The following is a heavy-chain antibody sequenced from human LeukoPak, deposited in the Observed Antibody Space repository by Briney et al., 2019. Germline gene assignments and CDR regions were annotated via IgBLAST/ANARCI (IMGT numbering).Heavy chain of an antibody. Sequence: ASVKVSCKASGYTFTSYDINWLRQATGQGLEWMGWMNPKRGNTGYAPTFQGRVTITRDTSIDTAFMELSSLRPDDTAVYYCARGGSSSSYYNNYGMDVWGQGTTITVSS. CDR3: ARGGSSSSYYNNYGMDV. J-gene: IGHJ6*02. CDR1: GYTFTSYD. V-gene: IGHV1-8*01. D-gene: IGHD6-13*01. CDR2: MNPKRGNT.